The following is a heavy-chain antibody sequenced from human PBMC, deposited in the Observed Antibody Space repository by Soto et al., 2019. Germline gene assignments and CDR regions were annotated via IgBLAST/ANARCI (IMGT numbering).Heavy chain of an antibody. J-gene: IGHJ6*02. Sequence: LRLSCAASGFTFSSYAISGVRQAPWKGLEWVSAISGSGGSTYYADSVKGRFTISRDNSKNTLYLQMNSLRAEDTAAYYCAKVLAAANYYYGMDVWGQGTTVTVSS. CDR1: GFTFSSYA. CDR3: AKVLAAANYYYGMDV. CDR2: ISGSGGST. V-gene: IGHV3-23*01. D-gene: IGHD6-13*01.